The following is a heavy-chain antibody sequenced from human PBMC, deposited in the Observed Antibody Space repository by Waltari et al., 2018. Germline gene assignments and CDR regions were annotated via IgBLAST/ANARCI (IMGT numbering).Heavy chain of an antibody. CDR2: INRDESIT. V-gene: IGHV3-74*01. D-gene: IGHD6-13*01. Sequence: EVQLVESGGGLVQPGGSLRLSCAASGFTFSNYWMHWVRQATGKGLVLVSGINRDESITNYADSVKCRFTISRDNAKNTLYLQMNSLRAEDTAVFYCARGLSSSWYNWGQGTLVTVSS. CDR3: ARGLSSSWYN. CDR1: GFTFSNYW. J-gene: IGHJ4*02.